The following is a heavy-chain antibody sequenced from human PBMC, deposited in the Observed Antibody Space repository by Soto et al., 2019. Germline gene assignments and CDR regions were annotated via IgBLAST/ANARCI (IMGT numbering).Heavy chain of an antibody. D-gene: IGHD2-2*01. V-gene: IGHV1-24*01. CDR1: GYTLTELS. Sequence: ASVKVSCKVSGYTLTELSMHWVRQAPGKGLEWMGGFDPEDGETIYAQKFQGRVTMTEDTSTDTAYMELSSLRSEDTAVYYCAPVVPAASLAPRDNWFDPWGQGTLVTVSS. CDR2: FDPEDGET. J-gene: IGHJ5*02. CDR3: APVVPAASLAPRDNWFDP.